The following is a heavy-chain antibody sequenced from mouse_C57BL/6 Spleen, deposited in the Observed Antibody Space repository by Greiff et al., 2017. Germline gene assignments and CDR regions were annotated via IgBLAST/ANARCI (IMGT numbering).Heavy chain of an antibody. J-gene: IGHJ3*01. V-gene: IGHV1-52*01. CDR1: GYTFPSYW. Sequence: VQLQQPGAELVRPGSSVKLSCKASGYTFPSYWLHWVKQRPIQGLAWIGNIDPSDSETHYNQKCKDKATLTVDKSSSTAYMQLSSLTSEDSAVYYCARGADGYYNLSFAYWGQGTLVTVSA. CDR3: ARGADGYYNLSFAY. D-gene: IGHD2-3*01. CDR2: IDPSDSET.